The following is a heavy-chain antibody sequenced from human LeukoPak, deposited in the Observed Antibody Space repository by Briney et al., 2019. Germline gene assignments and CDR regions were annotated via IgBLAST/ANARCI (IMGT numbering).Heavy chain of an antibody. J-gene: IGHJ3*02. CDR1: GGSISSYY. Sequence: SETLSLTCTVSGGSISSYYWSWIRQPPGKGLEWIGYIYYRGSTNYNPSLKSRVTISVDTSKNQFSLKLSSVTAADTAVYYCARDKCSGGSCYSDNYDAFDIWGQGTMVTVSS. D-gene: IGHD2-15*01. CDR2: IYYRGST. V-gene: IGHV4-59*01. CDR3: ARDKCSGGSCYSDNYDAFDI.